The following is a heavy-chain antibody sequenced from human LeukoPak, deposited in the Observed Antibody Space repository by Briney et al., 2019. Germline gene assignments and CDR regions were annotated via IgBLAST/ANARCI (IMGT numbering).Heavy chain of an antibody. V-gene: IGHV3-30*03. D-gene: IGHD3-9*01. J-gene: IGHJ6*02. CDR3: ARVERYFDWLFSYYYYGMDV. CDR2: ISYDGSNK. Sequence: GGSLRLSCIASGFTFSNYGMHWVRQAPGKGLEWVAVISYDGSNKYYADSVKGRFTISRDNSKNTLYLQMNSLRAEDTAVYYCARVERYFDWLFSYYYYGMDVWGQGTTVTVSS. CDR1: GFTFSNYG.